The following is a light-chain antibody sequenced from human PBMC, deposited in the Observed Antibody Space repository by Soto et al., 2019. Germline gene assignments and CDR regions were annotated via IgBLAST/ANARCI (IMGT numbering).Light chain of an antibody. J-gene: IGKJ4*01. Sequence: DIVMTQSPDSLTVSLGGGATINCRSSQSVLYSSNNKNYLAWYQQKAGQPPRLLINWASTRDSGVPDRFSGSGSGTDFTLTISSLRAEDAAVYSCQQYFRTPITFGGGTKVDIK. CDR1: QSVLYSSNNKNY. CDR3: QQYFRTPIT. CDR2: WAS. V-gene: IGKV4-1*01.